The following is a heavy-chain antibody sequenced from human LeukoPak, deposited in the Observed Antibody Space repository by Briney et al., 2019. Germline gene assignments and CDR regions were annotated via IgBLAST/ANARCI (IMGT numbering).Heavy chain of an antibody. CDR1: GGSISSYY. D-gene: IGHD6-19*01. Sequence: PSETLSLTCTVSGGSISSYYWSWIRQPPGKGLEWIGYIYYSGSTSYNPSLKSRVTISVDTSKNQFSLKLSSVTAADTAVYYCARGWRIGSSGWPLDYWGQGTLVTVSS. V-gene: IGHV4-59*01. CDR3: ARGWRIGSSGWPLDY. CDR2: IYYSGST. J-gene: IGHJ4*02.